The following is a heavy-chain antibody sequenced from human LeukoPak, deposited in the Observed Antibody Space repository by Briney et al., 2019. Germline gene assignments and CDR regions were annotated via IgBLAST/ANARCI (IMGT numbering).Heavy chain of an antibody. CDR2: ISYDGSNK. CDR1: GFTFSSYG. D-gene: IGHD7-27*01. Sequence: GGSLRLSCAASGFTFSSYGMHWVRRAPGKGLEWVAVISYDGSNKYYADSVKGRFTISRDNSKSTLYLQMNSLRAEDTAVYYCAKSEFTGDFDYWGQGTLVTVSS. V-gene: IGHV3-30*18. CDR3: AKSEFTGDFDY. J-gene: IGHJ4*02.